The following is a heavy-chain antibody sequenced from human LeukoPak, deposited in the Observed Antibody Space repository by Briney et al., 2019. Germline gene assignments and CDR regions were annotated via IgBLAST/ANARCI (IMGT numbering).Heavy chain of an antibody. CDR1: GFIFSSYS. D-gene: IGHD3-22*01. V-gene: IGHV3-48*02. CDR2: ITGNSGTV. Sequence: GGSLRLSCTASGFIFSSYSMNWVRQAPGKGLEWLAYITGNSGTVYYAGSVKGRVTISRDNAKNSPYLQMNSLSDEDSAVYYCARDYGYYYDSSGRNGNYGMDVWGQGTTVTVSS. CDR3: ARDYGYYYDSSGRNGNYGMDV. J-gene: IGHJ6*02.